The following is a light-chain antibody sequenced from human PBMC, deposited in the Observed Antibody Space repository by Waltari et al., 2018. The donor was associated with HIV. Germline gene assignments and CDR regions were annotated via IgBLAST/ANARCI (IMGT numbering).Light chain of an antibody. Sequence: EIVLTQSQGTLSLSPGESATLSCRASQSISSYLAWYQQKPGQAPRLLIYGASTRATGIPDRFSGSGSWTDFTLTISRLEPEDFAVFYCQHYSNTPWTFGQGTKVEI. CDR3: QHYSNTPWT. CDR2: GAS. J-gene: IGKJ1*01. V-gene: IGKV3-20*01. CDR1: QSISSY.